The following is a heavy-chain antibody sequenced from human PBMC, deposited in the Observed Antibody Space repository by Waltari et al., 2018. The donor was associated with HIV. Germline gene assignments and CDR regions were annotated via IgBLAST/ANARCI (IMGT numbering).Heavy chain of an antibody. CDR3: ARGGYYGSGLRGERGSVYYYYGMDV. J-gene: IGHJ6*02. D-gene: IGHD3-10*01. V-gene: IGHV4-59*09. Sequence: YSPSLKSRVAISVDTSKNQVSLKLSSVTAADTAVYYCARGGYYGSGLRGERGSVYYYYGMDVWGQGTAVTVSS.